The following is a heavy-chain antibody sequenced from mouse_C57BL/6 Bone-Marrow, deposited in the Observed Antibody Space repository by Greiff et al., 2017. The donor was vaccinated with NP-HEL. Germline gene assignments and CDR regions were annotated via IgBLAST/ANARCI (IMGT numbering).Heavy chain of an antibody. D-gene: IGHD2-2*01. V-gene: IGHV3-6*01. Sequence: DVQLQESGPGLVKPSQSLSLTCSVTGYSITSGYYWNWIRQFPGNKLEWMGYISYDGSNNYNPSLKNRISITRDTSKNQFFLKLNSVTTEDTATYYCARGKDYYGYDEDYWGQGTTLTVSS. CDR1: GYSITSGYY. CDR2: ISYDGSN. CDR3: ARGKDYYGYDEDY. J-gene: IGHJ2*01.